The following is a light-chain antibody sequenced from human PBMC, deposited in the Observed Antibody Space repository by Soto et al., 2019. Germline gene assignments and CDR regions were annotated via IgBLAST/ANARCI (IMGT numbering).Light chain of an antibody. V-gene: IGLV2-14*01. CDR3: SSYTTSGRVI. Sequence: QSALTQPASVSGSPGQSITISCTGFSSTYYNFVSWYQQHPRKAPKLIIYEVNYRPSGISDRFSGSKSGNTASLLISGLQAEDEADYYCSSYTTSGRVIFGGGTKVTVL. J-gene: IGLJ2*01. CDR1: SSTYYNF. CDR2: EVN.